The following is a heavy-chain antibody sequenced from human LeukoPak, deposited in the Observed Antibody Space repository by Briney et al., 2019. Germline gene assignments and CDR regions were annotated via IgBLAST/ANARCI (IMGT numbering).Heavy chain of an antibody. D-gene: IGHD1-1*01. Sequence: GGSLRLSCAASRFTVSSNYMGWVRQAPGKGLEWVSVIYSGGSTYYADSVKGRFTISRDNSKNTPYLQMNSLRAEDTAVYYCARDALEEGFDPWGQGTLVTVSS. CDR1: RFTVSSNY. J-gene: IGHJ5*02. CDR3: ARDALEEGFDP. CDR2: IYSGGST. V-gene: IGHV3-53*01.